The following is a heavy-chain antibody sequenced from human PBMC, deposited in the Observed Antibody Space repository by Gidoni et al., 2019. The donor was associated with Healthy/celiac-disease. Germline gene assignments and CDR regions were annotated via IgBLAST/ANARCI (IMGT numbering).Heavy chain of an antibody. CDR3: ARGAMYGDLDY. V-gene: IGHV4-34*01. CDR1: GGSFSGYY. CDR2: INHSGST. Sequence: QVQLQQWGAGLFKPSETLSLTCAVYGGSFSGYYWSWIRQPPGKGLEWIGEINHSGSTNYNPSLKSRVTISVDTSKNQFSLKLSSVTAADTAVYYCARGAMYGDLDYWGQGTLVTVSS. D-gene: IGHD4-17*01. J-gene: IGHJ4*02.